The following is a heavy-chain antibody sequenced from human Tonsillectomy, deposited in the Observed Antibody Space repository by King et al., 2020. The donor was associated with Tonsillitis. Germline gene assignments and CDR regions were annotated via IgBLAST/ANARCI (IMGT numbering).Heavy chain of an antibody. CDR1: GFFLTTRGVG. CDR2: IFWDDVR. Sequence: TLQESGPTLEKPTETLTLTCAFSGFFLTTRGVGVGWVRQAPGEALEWLALIFWDDVRRYSPSLKTRLTIAKGTSRNQVVLTMTNMSPVDTATYYRANNVQSLKNGCDFDYWGQGTLVTVSS. D-gene: IGHD4-17*01. J-gene: IGHJ4*02. V-gene: IGHV2-5*02. CDR3: ANNVQSLKNGCDFDY.